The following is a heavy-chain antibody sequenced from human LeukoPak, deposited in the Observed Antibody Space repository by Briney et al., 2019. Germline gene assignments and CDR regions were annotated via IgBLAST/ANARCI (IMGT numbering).Heavy chain of an antibody. CDR2: INPNSGGT. CDR1: GYTFTGYS. CDR3: ARVGHGFYGDYIDY. V-gene: IGHV1-2*02. D-gene: IGHD4-17*01. Sequence: ASVKASCKAYGYTFTGYSMHWVRQAPGQGLEWMGWINPNSGGTNYAQKFQGRVTMPRDTSTSTAYMELSRLRSADTAVYCCARVGHGFYGDYIDYWGQGTLVTVSS. J-gene: IGHJ4*02.